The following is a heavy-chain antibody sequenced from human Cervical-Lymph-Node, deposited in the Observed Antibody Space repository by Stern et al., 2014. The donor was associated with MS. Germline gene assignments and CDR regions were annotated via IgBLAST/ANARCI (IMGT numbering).Heavy chain of an antibody. CDR1: GFTFRNAW. Sequence: QLVQSGGGLVKPGGSLRLSGAASGFTFRNAWMTWIRKAPGKGLEWVGRIKSKTDGGTTDYAAPVKGRFTISRDDSKNTLYLQMNSLKTEDTAVYYCTTLDRSYPYYYYGMDVWGQGTTVTVSS. V-gene: IGHV3-15*01. CDR3: TTLDRSYPYYYYGMDV. J-gene: IGHJ6*02. CDR2: IKSKTDGGTT. D-gene: IGHD1-26*01.